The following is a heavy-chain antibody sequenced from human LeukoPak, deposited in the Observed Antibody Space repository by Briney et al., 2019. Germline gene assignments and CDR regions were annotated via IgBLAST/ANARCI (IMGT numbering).Heavy chain of an antibody. D-gene: IGHD6-25*01. CDR1: GDSISRSTYY. V-gene: IGHV4-39*02. CDR2: VYYGRSP. CDR3: ARSSGTGTFSY. J-gene: IGHJ4*02. Sequence: SETLSLTCTVSGDSISRSTYYWAWIRQPPGTGLEWIGSVYYGRSPYFNPSLESRATISVDTSKNHLSLKMSSVTAADTAVYYCARSSGTGTFSYWGQGTLVTVSS.